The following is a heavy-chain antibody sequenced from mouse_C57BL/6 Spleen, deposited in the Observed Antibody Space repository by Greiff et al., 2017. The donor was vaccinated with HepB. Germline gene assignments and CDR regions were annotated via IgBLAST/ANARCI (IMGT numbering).Heavy chain of an antibody. D-gene: IGHD4-1*02. CDR3: ARAPNWDDYAMDY. CDR1: GFSLTSYG. V-gene: IGHV2-6*03. J-gene: IGHJ4*01. Sequence: VQVVESGPGLVAPSQSLSITCTVSGFSLTSYGVHWVRQPPGKGLEWLVVIWSDGSTTYNSALKSRLSISKDNSKSQVFLKMNSLQTDDTAMYYCARAPNWDDYAMDYWGQGTSVTVSS. CDR2: IWSDGST.